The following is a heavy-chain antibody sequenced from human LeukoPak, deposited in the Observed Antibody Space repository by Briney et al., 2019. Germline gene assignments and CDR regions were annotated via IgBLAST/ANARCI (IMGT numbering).Heavy chain of an antibody. Sequence: ASVKVSCKVSGYTLTELSMHWVRQAPGKGLEWMGGFDPEDGETIYAQKFQGRVTMTEDTSTDTAYMELSSLRSEDTAVCYCATDGVRAPWRSPEDAFDIWGQGTMVTVSS. J-gene: IGHJ3*02. CDR1: GYTLTELS. D-gene: IGHD3-16*01. V-gene: IGHV1-24*01. CDR2: FDPEDGET. CDR3: ATDGVRAPWRSPEDAFDI.